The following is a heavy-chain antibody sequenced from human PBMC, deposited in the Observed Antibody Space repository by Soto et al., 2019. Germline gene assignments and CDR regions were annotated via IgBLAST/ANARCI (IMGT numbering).Heavy chain of an antibody. CDR1: GFTFSNYA. CDR2: ISGSGGNT. J-gene: IGHJ4*02. CDR3: AKGKAVAEYCFDY. Sequence: EVQLLESGGGLVQPGGSLSLSCAASGFTFSNYAMTWARQAPGKGLEWVSAISGSGGNTYYADSVKDRFTSSRDNSNNTLYLQVDSLRAEDTAVYYCAKGKAVAEYCFDYWGQGTPVTVSS. D-gene: IGHD6-19*01. V-gene: IGHV3-23*01.